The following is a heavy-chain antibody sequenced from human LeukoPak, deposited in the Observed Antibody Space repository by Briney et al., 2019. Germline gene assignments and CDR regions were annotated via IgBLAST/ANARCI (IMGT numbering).Heavy chain of an antibody. V-gene: IGHV4-34*01. CDR3: ARLVVPAAIFDY. CDR1: GGSFSGYC. D-gene: IGHD2-2*01. CDR2: INHSGST. J-gene: IGHJ4*02. Sequence: SETLSLTCAVYGGSFSGYCWSWIRQPPGKGLEWIGEINHSGSTNYNPSLKSRVTISVDTSKNQFSLKLSSVTAADTAVYYCARLVVPAAIFDYWGQGTLVTVSS.